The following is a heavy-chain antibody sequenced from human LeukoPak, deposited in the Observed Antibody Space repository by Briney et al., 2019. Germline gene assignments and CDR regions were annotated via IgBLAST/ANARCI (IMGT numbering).Heavy chain of an antibody. Sequence: GGSLRLSCAASGFTFSSYEMNWVRQAPGKGLEWVSYISSSSSTIYYADSVKGRFTISRDNAKNSLYLQMNSLRAEDTAVYYCARDHGHYYDSSGYFYWGQGTLVTVSS. CDR2: ISSSSSTI. CDR3: ARDHGHYYDSSGYFY. CDR1: GFTFSSYE. V-gene: IGHV3-48*03. D-gene: IGHD3-22*01. J-gene: IGHJ4*02.